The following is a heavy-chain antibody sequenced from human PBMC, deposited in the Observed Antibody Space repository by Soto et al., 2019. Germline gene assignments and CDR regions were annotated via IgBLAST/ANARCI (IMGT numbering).Heavy chain of an antibody. Sequence: QVQLQESGPGLVKPSQTLSLTCTVSGGSISSGGYYWSWIRQHPGKVLEWIGYIYYSGSTYYNPSLKSRVTISVDTSKNQFSLKLSSVTAADTAVYYCARDGPYSSSSLALDYWGQGTLVTVSS. CDR3: ARDGPYSSSSLALDY. V-gene: IGHV4-31*03. CDR1: GGSISSGGYY. D-gene: IGHD6-6*01. CDR2: IYYSGST. J-gene: IGHJ4*02.